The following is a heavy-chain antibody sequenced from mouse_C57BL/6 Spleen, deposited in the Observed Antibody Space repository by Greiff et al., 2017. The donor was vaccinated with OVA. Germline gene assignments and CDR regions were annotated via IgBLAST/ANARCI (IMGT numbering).Heavy chain of an antibody. CDR1: GFSLTSYG. Sequence: VKLVESGPGLVQPSQSLSITCTVSGFSLTSYGVHWVRQSPGKGLEWLGVIWSGGSPDYNAAFISRLSISKDNSKSQVFFKMNSLQADDTAIYYCARNRKFNAMDYWGQGTSVTVSS. V-gene: IGHV2-2*01. CDR3: ARNRKFNAMDY. CDR2: IWSGGSP. J-gene: IGHJ4*01.